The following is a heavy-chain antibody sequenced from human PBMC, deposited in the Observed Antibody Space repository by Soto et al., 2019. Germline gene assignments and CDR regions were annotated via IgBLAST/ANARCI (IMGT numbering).Heavy chain of an antibody. V-gene: IGHV3-23*01. Sequence: GGSLRLSCAASGFTFGSYAMHWVRQAPGKGLEWVAVISGSGGSTYYADSVKGRFTISRDNSKNTLYLQMNSLRAEDTAVYYCAKGPPDSSGWYVTKHHYYYYGMDVWGQGTTVTVSS. CDR1: GFTFGSYA. J-gene: IGHJ6*02. D-gene: IGHD6-19*01. CDR2: ISGSGGST. CDR3: AKGPPDSSGWYVTKHHYYYYGMDV.